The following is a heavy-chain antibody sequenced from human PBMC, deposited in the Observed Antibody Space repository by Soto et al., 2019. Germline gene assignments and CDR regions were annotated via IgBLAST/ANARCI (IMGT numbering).Heavy chain of an antibody. V-gene: IGHV3-74*01. CDR1: GFTFSDHW. Sequence: EVQLVESGGGLVQPGGSLRLPCAASGFTFSDHWMHWVRQAPGKGLVWVSYTKGDGTSTRYADSVKGRFTISSDSAKRTLYLQMNSLRAGDTAVYYCARNGMWSSYDYWGQGALVTVSS. D-gene: IGHD2-21*01. CDR3: ARNGMWSSYDY. CDR2: TKGDGTST. J-gene: IGHJ4*02.